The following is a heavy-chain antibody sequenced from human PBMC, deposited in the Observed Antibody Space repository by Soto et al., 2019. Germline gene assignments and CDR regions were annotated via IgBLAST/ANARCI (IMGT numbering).Heavy chain of an antibody. J-gene: IGHJ6*03. Sequence: QVQLQESGPGLVKPSQTLSLTCPVSGGSISSGGYYWSWIRQHPGKGLEWIGYIYYSGRTYYNPSLKSRVTISVDTSKNPVSLKLSSVTAADTAVYYCARDMAETAVPAAMEGVYYYYMDVWGKGTTVTVSS. D-gene: IGHD2-2*01. CDR1: GGSISSGGYY. CDR2: IYYSGRT. V-gene: IGHV4-31*03. CDR3: ARDMAETAVPAAMEGVYYYYMDV.